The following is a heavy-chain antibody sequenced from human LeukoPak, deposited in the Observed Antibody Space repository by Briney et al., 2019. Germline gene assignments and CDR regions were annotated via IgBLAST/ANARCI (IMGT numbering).Heavy chain of an antibody. V-gene: IGHV3-23*01. J-gene: IGHJ4*02. D-gene: IGHD2-8*01. CDR3: AKGGNGYCTNGICSPRVVAAIDY. CDR2: ISGSGGST. CDR1: GFTFSSYA. Sequence: GGSLRLSCAASGFTFSSYAMSWVRQAPGKGLEWVSGISGSGGSTHYADSVKGRLTISRDNSKNTLYLQMNSLRAEDTAVYYCAKGGNGYCTNGICSPRVVAAIDYWGQGTLVTVSS.